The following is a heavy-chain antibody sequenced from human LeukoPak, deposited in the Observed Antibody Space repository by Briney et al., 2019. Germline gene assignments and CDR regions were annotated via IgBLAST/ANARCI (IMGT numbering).Heavy chain of an antibody. CDR1: GYTFTSYG. V-gene: IGHV1-18*01. J-gene: IGHJ4*02. Sequence: ASVKVSCKASGYTFTSYGISWVRQAPGQGLEWMGWISAYNGNTNYAQKLQGRVTMTTDTSTSTAYMELRSLRSDDTAVYYCARERVTVMVPYYFDYWGQGTLVTVSS. D-gene: IGHD5-18*01. CDR3: ARERVTVMVPYYFDY. CDR2: ISAYNGNT.